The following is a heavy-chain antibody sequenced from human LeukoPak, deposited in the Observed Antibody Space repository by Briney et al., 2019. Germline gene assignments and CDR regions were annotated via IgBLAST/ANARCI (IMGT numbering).Heavy chain of an antibody. J-gene: IGHJ2*01. CDR2: IYYSGST. V-gene: IGHV4-30-4*01. Sequence: PSETLSLTCTVSGGSISSGDYYWSWIRQPPGKGLEWIGYIYYSGSTYYNPSLKSRVTISVDTSKNQFSLKLSSVTAADTAVYYCARGGSVAATVFWYFDLWGRGTLVTVSS. CDR3: ARGGSVAATVFWYFDL. CDR1: GGSISSGDYY. D-gene: IGHD2-15*01.